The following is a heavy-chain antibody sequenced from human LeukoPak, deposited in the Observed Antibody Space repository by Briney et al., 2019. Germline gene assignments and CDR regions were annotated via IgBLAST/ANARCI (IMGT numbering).Heavy chain of an antibody. J-gene: IGHJ6*03. CDR3: AKGGDSDYYYYMDV. D-gene: IGHD3-10*01. CDR1: GFTFDDYA. CDR2: ISWNSGSI. V-gene: IGHV3-9*03. Sequence: GGSLRLSCAASGFTFDDYAMHWVRQAPGKGLEWVSGISWNSGSIGYADSVKGRFTISRDNAKNSLYLQMNSLRAEDMTLYYCAKGGDSDYYYYMDVWGKGTTVTVSS.